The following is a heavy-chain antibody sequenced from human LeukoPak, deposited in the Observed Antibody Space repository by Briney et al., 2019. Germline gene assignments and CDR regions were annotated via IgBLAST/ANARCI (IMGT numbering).Heavy chain of an antibody. CDR1: GFTFSSYS. D-gene: IGHD6-13*01. J-gene: IGHJ6*03. Sequence: GGSLRLSCAASGFTFSSYSMNWVRQAPGKGLEWVSSISSSSSYIYYADSVKGRFTISRDNAKNSLYLQMNSLRAEDTAVYYCARDGGHSSSWSWYYYYYYMDVWGKGTTVTVSS. CDR3: ARDGGHSSSWSWYYYYYYMDV. V-gene: IGHV3-21*01. CDR2: ISSSSSYI.